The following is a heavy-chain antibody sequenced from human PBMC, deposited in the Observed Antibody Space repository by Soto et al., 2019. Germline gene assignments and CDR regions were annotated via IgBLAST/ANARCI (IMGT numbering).Heavy chain of an antibody. CDR2: INHSGST. D-gene: IGHD3-16*01. Sequence: SETLSLTCAVYGGSFSGYYWSWIRQPPGKGLEWIGEINHSGSTNYNPSLMSRVTISVDTSKNQFSLKLSSVTAADTAVYYCASTYYYYYGMDVWGQGTTVTVSS. CDR1: GGSFSGYY. J-gene: IGHJ6*02. V-gene: IGHV4-34*01. CDR3: ASTYYYYYGMDV.